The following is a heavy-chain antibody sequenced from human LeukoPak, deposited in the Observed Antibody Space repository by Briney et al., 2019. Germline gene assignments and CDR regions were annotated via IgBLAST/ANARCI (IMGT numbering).Heavy chain of an antibody. Sequence: GSLRLSCAASGFTFSTYTMNWVRQAPGKGLEWVSSISSSSSYIYYADSVKGRSTISRDNAKNSLYLQMNSLRAEDTAVYYCARREKGGYIDYWGQGTLVTVSS. V-gene: IGHV3-21*01. J-gene: IGHJ4*02. CDR3: ARREKGGYIDY. CDR1: GFTFSTYT. D-gene: IGHD2-2*02. CDR2: ISSSSSYI.